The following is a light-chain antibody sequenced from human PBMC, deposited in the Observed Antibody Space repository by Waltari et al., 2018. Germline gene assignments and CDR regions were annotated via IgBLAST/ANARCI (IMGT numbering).Light chain of an antibody. CDR2: LGS. J-gene: IGKJ2*01. CDR1: QSLLHSNGYNY. CDR3: MQALQTPRT. Sequence: DMVMTQSPLSLPVPPGEPASIPCRSSQSLLHSNGYNYLDWYLQKPGQSPQLLIYLGSNRASGVPDRFSGSGSGTDFTLKISRVEAEDVGVYYCMQALQTPRTFGQGTKLEIK. V-gene: IGKV2-28*01.